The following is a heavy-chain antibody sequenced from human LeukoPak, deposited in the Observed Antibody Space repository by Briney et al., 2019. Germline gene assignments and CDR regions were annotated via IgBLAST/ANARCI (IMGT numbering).Heavy chain of an antibody. CDR1: GGSISSHY. J-gene: IGHJ6*03. CDR2: IYYSGST. CDR3: ARVARSCSSTSCSSGYYYYYYMDV. Sequence: SETLSLTCTVSGGSISSHYWSWIRQPPGKGLEWIGYIYYSGSTDYNPSLKSRVTISVDTSKNQFSLKLSSVTAADTAVYYCARVARSCSSTSCSSGYYYYYYMDVWGKGTTVTVSS. V-gene: IGHV4-59*11. D-gene: IGHD2-2*01.